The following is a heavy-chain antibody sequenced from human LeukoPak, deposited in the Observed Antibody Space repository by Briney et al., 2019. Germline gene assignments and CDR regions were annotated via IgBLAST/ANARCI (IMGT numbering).Heavy chain of an antibody. CDR2: IWFDGSNK. Sequence: GGSLRLSCAASGFTFNTYAMHWVRQAPGKGLEWVAVIWFDGSNKNYADSVKGRFTISRDNAENKLYLQMNSLGVEDTAVYYCVRDPGSATPGTGLDFWGQGTLVTVSS. CDR1: GFTFNTYA. V-gene: IGHV3-33*01. J-gene: IGHJ4*02. D-gene: IGHD6-13*01. CDR3: VRDPGSATPGTGLDF.